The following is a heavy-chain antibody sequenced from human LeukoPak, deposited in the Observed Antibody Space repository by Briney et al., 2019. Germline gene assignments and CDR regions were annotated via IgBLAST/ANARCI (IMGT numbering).Heavy chain of an antibody. Sequence: PGGSLRLSCAASGFTFSSYSMNWVRQAPGKGLEWVSVISGSGGSTYYADSVKGRFTISRDNSKNTLYLQMNSLRAEDTAVYYCAKDERARTLYYYDSSGYYKYWGQGTLVTVSS. D-gene: IGHD3-22*01. CDR3: AKDERARTLYYYDSSGYYKY. CDR1: GFTFSSYS. J-gene: IGHJ4*02. CDR2: ISGSGGST. V-gene: IGHV3-23*01.